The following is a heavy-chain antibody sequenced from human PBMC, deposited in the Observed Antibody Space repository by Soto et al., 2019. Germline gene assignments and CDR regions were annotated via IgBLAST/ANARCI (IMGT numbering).Heavy chain of an antibody. CDR2: IDPSDSYT. CDR3: ARAHIVATTVYYGMDV. CDR1: GYSFTSYW. J-gene: IGHJ6*02. V-gene: IGHV5-10-1*01. Sequence: GESLKISCKGSGYSFTSYWISWVRQMPGKGLEWMGRIDPSDSYTNYSPSFQGHVTISADKSISTAYLQWSSLKASDTAMYYCARAHIVATTVYYGMDVWGQGTTVTSP. D-gene: IGHD5-12*01.